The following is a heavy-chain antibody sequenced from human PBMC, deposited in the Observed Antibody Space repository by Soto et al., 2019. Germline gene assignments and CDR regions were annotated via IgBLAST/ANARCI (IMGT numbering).Heavy chain of an antibody. V-gene: IGHV4-39*02. J-gene: IGHJ5*02. CDR1: GGSISSSTYY. CDR2: IYYSGST. CDR3: ARDFPSIEDGHPRGNWFDP. Sequence: SETLSLTCTVSGGSISSSTYYWGWIRQPPGKGLEWIGSIYYSGSTYYNPSLKSRITINPDTSKNQFSLHLNSVTPEDTAVYYCARDFPSIEDGHPRGNWFDPWGQGTLVTVSS.